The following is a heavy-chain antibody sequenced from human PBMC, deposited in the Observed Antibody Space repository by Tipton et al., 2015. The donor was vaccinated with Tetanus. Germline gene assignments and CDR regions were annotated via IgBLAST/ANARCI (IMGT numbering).Heavy chain of an antibody. V-gene: IGHV3-21*01. CDR1: DFPFSSYS. D-gene: IGHD3/OR15-3a*01. J-gene: IGHJ4*02. CDR3: AREKSAKGYDHRTGDYQYDYFDY. Sequence: SLRLSCEGLDFPFSSYSINWVRQAAGKRPEWVASISPNNNFKKHADSVKGRFRISRDNTKRSVYLQMDGLRGEDTAVYYCAREKSAKGYDHRTGDYQYDYFDYWGQGTLVNVSS. CDR2: ISPNNNFK.